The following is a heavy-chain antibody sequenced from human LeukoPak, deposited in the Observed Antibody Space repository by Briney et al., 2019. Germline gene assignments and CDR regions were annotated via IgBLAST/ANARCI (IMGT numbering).Heavy chain of an antibody. D-gene: IGHD5-18*01. V-gene: IGHV3-23*01. CDR3: AKHYTATLRYFDY. CDR1: GFTFSSYA. CDR2: ISGSGGTT. Sequence: GGSLRLSCAASGFTFSSYAMSWVRQAPGMGLEWDSAISGSGGTTYYADSVKGRFTISRDNSKNTLHLQMNSLRAEDTAVYYCAKHYTATLRYFDYWGQGSLVTVSS. J-gene: IGHJ4*02.